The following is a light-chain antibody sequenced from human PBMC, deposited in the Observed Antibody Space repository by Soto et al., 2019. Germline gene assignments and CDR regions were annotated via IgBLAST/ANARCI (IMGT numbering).Light chain of an antibody. CDR2: EAS. V-gene: IGKV1-33*01. J-gene: IGKJ4*01. CDR3: QQYDNLPLT. CDR1: QDITNY. Sequence: DIQMAQSPSSLSASVGDRITITCHASQDITNYLNWYQQKPGKAPKVLICEASNLETGVPSRFSGSGSGTHFTFSISSLPPEDIATYYCQQYDNLPLTFGGGTKVEIK.